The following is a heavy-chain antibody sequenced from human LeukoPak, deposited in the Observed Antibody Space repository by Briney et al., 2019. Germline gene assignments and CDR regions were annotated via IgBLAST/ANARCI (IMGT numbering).Heavy chain of an antibody. J-gene: IGHJ4*02. CDR3: ARGRGPAAREDY. CDR2: IHHSGST. D-gene: IGHD6-6*01. CDR1: GGSFSGYF. Sequence: KPSETLSLTCAVYGGSFSGYFWSSIRQPPGKGLEWIGEIHHSGSTNYNPSLKSRVTISEDTSKNQFSLKLSSVTAADTAMYYCARGRGPAAREDYWGQGTLVTVSS. V-gene: IGHV4-34*01.